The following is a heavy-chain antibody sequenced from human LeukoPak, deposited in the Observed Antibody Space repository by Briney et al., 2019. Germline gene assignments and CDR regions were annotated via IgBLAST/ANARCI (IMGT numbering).Heavy chain of an antibody. J-gene: IGHJ4*02. V-gene: IGHV1-18*04. D-gene: IGHD3-22*01. Sequence: ASVKVSCKAYGYTFRTYGISWVRQAPGQGPEWMGWISGDNGDTKYAQKFQGRVTMTTDTSTSTAYMEVRSLRSDDTAVYYCARYFYYDSDGYYYYWGEGTLVTVSS. CDR1: GYTFRTYG. CDR3: ARYFYYDSDGYYYY. CDR2: ISGDNGDT.